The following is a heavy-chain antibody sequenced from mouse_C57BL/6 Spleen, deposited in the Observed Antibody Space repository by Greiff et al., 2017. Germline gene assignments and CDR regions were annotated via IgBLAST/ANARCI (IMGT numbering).Heavy chain of an antibody. Sequence: EVQLQQSVAELVRPGASVKLSCTASGFNIKNTYMHWVKQRPEQGLEWIGRIDPAHGNTQYASKFQGKATITADTSSNTAYLQLSSLTSADTAIYYCARTGLVPHYFDYGGQGTPLTVSS. CDR1: GFNIKNTY. D-gene: IGHD1-3*01. V-gene: IGHV14-3*01. CDR3: ARTGLVPHYFDY. CDR2: IDPAHGNT. J-gene: IGHJ2*01.